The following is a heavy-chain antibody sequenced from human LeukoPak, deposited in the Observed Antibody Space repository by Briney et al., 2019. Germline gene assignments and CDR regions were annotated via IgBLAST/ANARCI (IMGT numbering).Heavy chain of an antibody. CDR1: GGSFSGYY. Sequence: PSETLSLTCAVYGGSFSGYYWSWIRQPPGKGLEWIGEINHSGSTNYNPSLKSRVTLSVDTSKNQFSLKLSSVTAADTAVYYCARHTYYYGSGSYYNEGFDPWGQGTLVTVSS. CDR2: INHSGST. V-gene: IGHV4-34*01. J-gene: IGHJ5*02. D-gene: IGHD3-10*01. CDR3: ARHTYYYGSGSYYNEGFDP.